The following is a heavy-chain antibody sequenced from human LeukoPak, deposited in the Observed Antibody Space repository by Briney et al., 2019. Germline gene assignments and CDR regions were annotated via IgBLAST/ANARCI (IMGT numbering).Heavy chain of an antibody. CDR1: GYTFTNHG. J-gene: IGHJ4*02. V-gene: IGHV1-18*01. CDR2: ISTYNGNT. Sequence: ASVKVSCKASGYTFTNHGISWVRRAPGQGLEWMGWISTYNGNTNYAQKLQGRVTMTTGTSTSRAYMELRSLRSDDTAVYYCTRDAQLYSGSPYYFDYWGQGTLVTVSS. CDR3: TRDAQLYSGSPYYFDY. D-gene: IGHD1-26*01.